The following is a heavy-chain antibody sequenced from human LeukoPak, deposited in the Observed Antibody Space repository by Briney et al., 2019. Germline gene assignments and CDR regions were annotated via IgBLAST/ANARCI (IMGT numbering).Heavy chain of an antibody. CDR3: ARDNTYCSGSRCYDRFDY. D-gene: IGHD2-15*01. Sequence: GGSLRLSCSTSRFAFSNYAMSWVRQAPGRGLERVSAISGSGDNTYYADSVKGRFTISRDNAKNSLYLQMNSLRAEDTAVYYCARDNTYCSGSRCYDRFDYWGQGTLVTVSS. J-gene: IGHJ4*02. CDR1: RFAFSNYA. CDR2: ISGSGDNT. V-gene: IGHV3-23*01.